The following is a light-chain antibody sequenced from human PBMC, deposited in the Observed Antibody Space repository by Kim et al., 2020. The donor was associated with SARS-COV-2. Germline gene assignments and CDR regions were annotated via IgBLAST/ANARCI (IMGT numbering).Light chain of an antibody. CDR3: QQYYSYSWT. J-gene: IGKJ1*01. V-gene: IGKV1-8*01. CDR1: QGISSY. CDR2: AAS. Sequence: ASTGDRVTITCRASQGISSYLAWYQQKPGKAPKLLIYAASTLQSGVPSRFSGSGSGTDFTLTINCLQSEDFATYYCQQYYSYSWTFGQGTKVDIK.